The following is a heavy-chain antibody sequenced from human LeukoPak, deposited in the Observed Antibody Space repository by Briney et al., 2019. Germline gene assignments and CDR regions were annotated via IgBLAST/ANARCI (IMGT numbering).Heavy chain of an antibody. CDR1: GFTFSSYS. CDR2: ISYDGNIK. J-gene: IGHJ4*02. CDR3: AKDRRSRGAFDY. V-gene: IGHV3-30*18. D-gene: IGHD1-26*01. Sequence: GGSLRLSYAASGFTFSSYSMNWVRQAPGKGLEWVAAISYDGNIKYYGDSVKGRFTISRDNSKNTLDLQMNSLRAEDTAVYYCAKDRRSRGAFDYWGQGTLVTVSS.